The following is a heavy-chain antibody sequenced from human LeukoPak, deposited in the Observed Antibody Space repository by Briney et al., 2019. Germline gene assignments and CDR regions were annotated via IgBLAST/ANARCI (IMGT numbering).Heavy chain of an antibody. CDR1: GGSISSGSYY. V-gene: IGHV4-61*02. CDR3: ARDSRDV. J-gene: IGHJ6*04. Sequence: SETLSLTCTVSGGSISSGSYYWSWIRQPAGKGLEWIGRIYTSGSTNYNPSLKSRVTISVDRSKNQFSLKLSSVTAADTAVYYCARDSRDVWGKGTTVTVSS. CDR2: IYTSGST.